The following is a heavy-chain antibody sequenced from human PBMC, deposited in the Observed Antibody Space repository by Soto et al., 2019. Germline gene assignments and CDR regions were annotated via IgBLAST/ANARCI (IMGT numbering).Heavy chain of an antibody. CDR3: AKDWARWTTNSSGYYYPFDY. Sequence: QVQLVESGGGVVQPGRSLSLSCAASGFTFSSYGMHWVRQAPGKGLEWVAVISYDGSNKYYADSVKGRFTISRDNSKNTLYLQMNSLRAEDTAVYYCAKDWARWTTNSSGYYYPFDYWGQGTLGTVSS. J-gene: IGHJ4*02. CDR2: ISYDGSNK. D-gene: IGHD3-22*01. CDR1: GFTFSSYG. V-gene: IGHV3-30*18.